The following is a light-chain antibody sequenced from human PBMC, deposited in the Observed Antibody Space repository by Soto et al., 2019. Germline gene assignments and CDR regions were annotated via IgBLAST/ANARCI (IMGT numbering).Light chain of an antibody. J-gene: IGKJ1*01. Sequence: DVQTTKSQSTLSASVGDRVTITCRASQSISSWLAWYQQKPGKAPKLLIYDASSLESGVPSRFSGSGSGTEFTLTISSLQPDDFASYYCQQYNSYSTFGQGTKV. V-gene: IGKV1-5*01. CDR2: DAS. CDR1: QSISSW. CDR3: QQYNSYST.